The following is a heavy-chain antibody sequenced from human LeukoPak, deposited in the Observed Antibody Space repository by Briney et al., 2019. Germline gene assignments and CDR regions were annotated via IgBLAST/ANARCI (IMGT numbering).Heavy chain of an antibody. CDR3: ARREEDNNHHHYFGS. Sequence: SETLSLTCTVSGGSISSYYWSWIRQPPGKGLEWIGYIYYCGSTNYNPSLKSRVTISVDTSKNQFSLKLSSVTAADTAVYYCARREEDNNHHHYFGSWGQGTLVTVSS. CDR2: IYYCGST. J-gene: IGHJ4*02. V-gene: IGHV4-59*01. CDR1: GGSISSYY. D-gene: IGHD2/OR15-2a*01.